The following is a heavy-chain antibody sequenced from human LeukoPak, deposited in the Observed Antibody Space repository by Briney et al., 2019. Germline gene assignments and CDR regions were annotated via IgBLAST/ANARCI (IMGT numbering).Heavy chain of an antibody. J-gene: IGHJ4*02. CDR3: ARHQAAAGVDY. CDR2: IYYSGST. Sequence: PSETLSLTCTVSGGSISSSSYYWGWIRQPPGKGLEWIGSIYYSGSTYYNPSLKSRVTISVDTSKNQFPLKLSSVTAADTAVYYCARHQAAAGVDYWGQGTLVTVSS. D-gene: IGHD6-13*01. V-gene: IGHV4-39*01. CDR1: GGSISSSSYY.